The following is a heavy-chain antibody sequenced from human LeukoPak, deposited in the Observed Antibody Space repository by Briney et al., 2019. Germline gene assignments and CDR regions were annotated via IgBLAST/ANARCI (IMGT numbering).Heavy chain of an antibody. D-gene: IGHD3-22*01. CDR2: ISSSGSTI. CDR1: GFTFSSYE. V-gene: IGHV3-48*03. CDR3: ARVHYYDSSGYPPEY. J-gene: IGHJ4*02. Sequence: GGSLRLSCAASGFTFSSYEMNWVRQAPGKGLEWVSYISSSGSTIYYADSVKGRFTISRDNAKNSLYLQMNSLRAEDTAVYYCARVHYYDSSGYPPEYWGQGTLVTVSS.